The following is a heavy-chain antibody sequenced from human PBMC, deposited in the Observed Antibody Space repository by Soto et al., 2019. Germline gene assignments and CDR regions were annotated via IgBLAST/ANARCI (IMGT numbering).Heavy chain of an antibody. V-gene: IGHV1-3*01. CDR3: AIDDSSDETTLFDD. CDR1: GYTFTSYT. Sequence: ASVKVSCKASGYTFTSYTIHWVRQAPGQRPEWMGWIDAGNGNTKYSQKFQGRVTITRDTSASIIYMELSSLRSEDGAVYYCAIDDSSDETTLFDDSGQGTLVIVAS. D-gene: IGHD2-21*01. CDR2: IDAGNGNT. J-gene: IGHJ4*02.